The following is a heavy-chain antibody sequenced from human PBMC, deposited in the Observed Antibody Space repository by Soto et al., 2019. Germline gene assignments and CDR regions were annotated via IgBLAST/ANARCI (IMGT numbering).Heavy chain of an antibody. J-gene: IGHJ6*02. V-gene: IGHV4-39*01. CDR3: ARIGDFWSGFFGCMDV. CDR2: IYYSGST. Sequence: WVRQAPGKGLEWIGSIYYSGSTYYSASLKSRVTISVDMTKNQFSLKLSSVTAADTGVYYCARIGDFWSGFFGCMDVWGQGTTVTVSS. D-gene: IGHD3-3*01.